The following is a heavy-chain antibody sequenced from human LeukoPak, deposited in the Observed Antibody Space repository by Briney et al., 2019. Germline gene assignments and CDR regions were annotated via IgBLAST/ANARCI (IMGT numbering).Heavy chain of an antibody. CDR3: ARESGTGIGWFDP. V-gene: IGHV4-34*01. CDR1: GGSFSGYY. J-gene: IGHJ5*02. CDR2: INRSGST. D-gene: IGHD1-26*01. Sequence: SETLSLTCAVYGGSFSGYYWSWIRQPPGKGLEWIGEINRSGSTNYNPSLKSRVTISVDTSKNQFSLKLSSVTAADTAVYYCARESGTGIGWFDPWGQGTLVTVSS.